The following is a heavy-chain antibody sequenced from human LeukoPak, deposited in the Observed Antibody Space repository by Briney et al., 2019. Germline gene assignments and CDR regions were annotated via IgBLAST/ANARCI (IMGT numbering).Heavy chain of an antibody. CDR2: IIGSGIST. V-gene: IGHV3-23*01. D-gene: IGHD3-16*01. J-gene: IGHJ4*02. CDR3: AKFGIAGFGVN. Sequence: PGGSLRLSCAASGFTFSSYAMSWVRQAPGKRLEWVSAIIGSGISTYYADSVKGRFTISRDNFKNTLYLQMNSLRAEDTAVYYCAKFGIAGFGVNWGQGTLVTVSS. CDR1: GFTFSSYA.